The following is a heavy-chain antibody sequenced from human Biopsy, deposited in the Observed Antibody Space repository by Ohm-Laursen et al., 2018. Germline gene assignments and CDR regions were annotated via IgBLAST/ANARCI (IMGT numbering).Heavy chain of an antibody. V-gene: IGHV4-59*01. D-gene: IGHD7-27*01. CDR3: ARLTGDPSY. Sequence: SETLSLTCTVSGGSIKSYYWNWIRQSPGKGLEWIGFIYYTGHTNYNPSLKSRATISVDTSKNQFSLKVISVTDADTAVYYCARLTGDPSYWGQGILVTVSS. J-gene: IGHJ4*02. CDR1: GGSIKSYY. CDR2: IYYTGHT.